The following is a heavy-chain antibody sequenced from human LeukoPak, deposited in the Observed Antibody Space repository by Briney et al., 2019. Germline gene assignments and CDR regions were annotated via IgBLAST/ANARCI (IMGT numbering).Heavy chain of an antibody. Sequence: ASVKVSCKVSGYTLTELSMHWVRQAPGKGLEWMGGFDPEDGETIYAQKFQGRVTMTEDTSTDTAYMELSSLRSEDTAVYYCASRLRITIFGVVIKGAFDIWGQGTMVTVSS. V-gene: IGHV1-24*01. CDR2: FDPEDGET. CDR1: GYTLTELS. J-gene: IGHJ3*02. D-gene: IGHD3-3*01. CDR3: ASRLRITIFGVVIKGAFDI.